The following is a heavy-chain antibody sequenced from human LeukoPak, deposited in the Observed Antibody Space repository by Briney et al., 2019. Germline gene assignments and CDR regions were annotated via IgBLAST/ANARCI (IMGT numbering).Heavy chain of an antibody. CDR2: IYHSGST. J-gene: IGHJ5*02. D-gene: IGHD4-23*01. V-gene: IGHV4-30-2*01. CDR1: GGSISSGGYS. CDR3: AREGDYIDYGGPLNWFDP. Sequence: KPSETLSLTCAVSGGSISSGGYSWSWIRQPPGKGLEWIGYIYHSGSTYYNPSLKSRVTISVDRSKNQFSLKLSSVTAADTAVYYCAREGDYIDYGGPLNWFDPWGQGTLVIVSS.